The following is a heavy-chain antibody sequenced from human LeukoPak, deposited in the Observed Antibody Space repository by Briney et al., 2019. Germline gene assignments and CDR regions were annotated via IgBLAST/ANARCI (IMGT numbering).Heavy chain of an antibody. Sequence: GGSLRLSCAASGFTFSSYGMHWVRQAPGKGLEWVAFIRYDGSNKYYADSVKGRFTISRDNSKNTLYLQMNSLRAEDTAVYYCAMGAGEGSYFDYWGQGTLVTVSS. CDR1: GFTFSSYG. J-gene: IGHJ4*02. V-gene: IGHV3-30*02. CDR3: AMGAGEGSYFDY. CDR2: IRYDGSNK. D-gene: IGHD3-10*01.